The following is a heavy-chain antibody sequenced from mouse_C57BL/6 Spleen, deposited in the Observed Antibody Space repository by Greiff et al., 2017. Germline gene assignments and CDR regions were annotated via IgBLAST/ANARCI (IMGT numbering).Heavy chain of an antibody. CDR3: AKNYGSSYDYAMDY. J-gene: IGHJ4*01. CDR1: GFSLTSYG. Sequence: VKLVESGPGLVAPSPSLSITCTVSGFSLTSYGVDWVRQPPGKGLEWLGVIWGGGSTNYNSALMSRLSISKDNSKSQVFLKMNSLQTDDTAMYYCAKNYGSSYDYAMDYWGQGTSVTVSS. V-gene: IGHV2-9*01. CDR2: IWGGGST. D-gene: IGHD1-1*01.